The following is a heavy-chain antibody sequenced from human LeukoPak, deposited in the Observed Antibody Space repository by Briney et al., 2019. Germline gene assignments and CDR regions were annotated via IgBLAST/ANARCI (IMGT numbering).Heavy chain of an antibody. J-gene: IGHJ5*02. D-gene: IGHD6-19*01. CDR3: ARPYSSGWDNWFDP. V-gene: IGHV3-23*01. CDR1: GFTFSTYG. Sequence: TGGSLRLSCVVSGFTFSTYGMTWVRQAPGKGLELVSAISGSAATTFYADSVKGRFTISRDNSKNSLYLQMNSLRAEDTAVYYCARPYSSGWDNWFDPWGQGTLVTVSS. CDR2: ISGSAATT.